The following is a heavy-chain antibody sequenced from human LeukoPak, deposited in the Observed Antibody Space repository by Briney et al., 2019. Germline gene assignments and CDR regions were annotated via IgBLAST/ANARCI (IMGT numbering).Heavy chain of an antibody. CDR1: GFTFSSYW. CDR3: ARGKTDLWFGEPIY. CDR2: MNSDGSST. V-gene: IGHV3-74*01. Sequence: PGGSLRLSCGASGFTFSSYWMNWVRQAPGEGLVWVSRMNSDGSSTSYADSVKGRFTISRDNSKNTLYLQMNSLRAEDTAVYYCARGKTDLWFGEPIYWGQGTLVTVSS. D-gene: IGHD3-10*01. J-gene: IGHJ4*02.